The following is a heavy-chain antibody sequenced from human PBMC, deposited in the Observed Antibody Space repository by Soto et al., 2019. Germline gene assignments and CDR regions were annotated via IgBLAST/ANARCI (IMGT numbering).Heavy chain of an antibody. V-gene: IGHV5-51*01. Sequence: PGESLEISWKGSGYSFTCYWIGWVRQMPGKGLDCMGIIYPGDSDTRYSPPFQGQVTIPAEKSISTAYLQWSSLKASDTAMYYCARLSGTGDEYWGQGTLDTVYS. CDR2: IYPGDSDT. CDR3: ARLSGTGDEY. J-gene: IGHJ4*02. D-gene: IGHD1-7*01. CDR1: GYSFTCYW.